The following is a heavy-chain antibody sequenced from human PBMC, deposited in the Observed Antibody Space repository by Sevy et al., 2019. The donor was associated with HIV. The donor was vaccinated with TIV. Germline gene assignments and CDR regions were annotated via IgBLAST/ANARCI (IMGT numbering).Heavy chain of an antibody. V-gene: IGHV1-24*01. Sequence: ASVKVSCKVSGYTLTQFSMHWVRQAPGKGLEWMATFDPEDDETIYAQRLQGRVTMTEDTSTDTAYMELSSLRSDDTAVYYCAVTKDYCDSSGYPFDYWGQGSLVTVSS. CDR3: AVTKDYCDSSGYPFDY. CDR1: GYTLTQFS. CDR2: FDPEDDET. J-gene: IGHJ4*02. D-gene: IGHD3-22*01.